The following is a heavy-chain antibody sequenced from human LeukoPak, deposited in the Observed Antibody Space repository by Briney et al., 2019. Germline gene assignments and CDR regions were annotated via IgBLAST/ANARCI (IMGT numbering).Heavy chain of an antibody. CDR1: GFTFSNYG. V-gene: IGHV3-74*01. Sequence: PGRSLRLSCAASGFTFSNYGMHWVRQAPGKGLVWVARIKGDGSSTIYADSVKGRFTISRDNSKNTLYLQTSSLRAEDTAVYYCARASTTVPNLLDHWGRGTLVTVSS. CDR2: IKGDGSST. CDR3: ARASTTVPNLLDH. J-gene: IGHJ4*02. D-gene: IGHD4-17*01.